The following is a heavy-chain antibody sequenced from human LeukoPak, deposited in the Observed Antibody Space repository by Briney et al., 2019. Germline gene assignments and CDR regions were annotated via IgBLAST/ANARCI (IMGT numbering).Heavy chain of an antibody. Sequence: PSETLSLTCAVYGGSSSGYYWSWIRQPPGKGLEWIGEINHSGSTNYNPSLKSRVTISVDTSKNQFSLKLSSVTAADTAVYYCARALGQWLFNFDYWGQGTLVTVSS. V-gene: IGHV4-34*01. CDR2: INHSGST. D-gene: IGHD6-19*01. J-gene: IGHJ4*02. CDR3: ARALGQWLFNFDY. CDR1: GGSSSGYY.